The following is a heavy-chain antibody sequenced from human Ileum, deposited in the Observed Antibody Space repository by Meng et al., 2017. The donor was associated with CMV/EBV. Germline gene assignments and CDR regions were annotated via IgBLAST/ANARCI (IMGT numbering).Heavy chain of an antibody. J-gene: IGHJ4*02. CDR2: INWNGGST. Sequence: GESLKISCAASGFTFDDYGMSWVRQAPGKGLEWVSGINWNGGSTGYADSVKGRFTISRDNAKNSLYLQMNSLRAEDTALYYCARRIAVAGTDEYYFDYWGQGTLVTVSS. CDR3: ARRIAVAGTDEYYFDY. CDR1: GFTFDDYG. V-gene: IGHV3-20*04. D-gene: IGHD6-19*01.